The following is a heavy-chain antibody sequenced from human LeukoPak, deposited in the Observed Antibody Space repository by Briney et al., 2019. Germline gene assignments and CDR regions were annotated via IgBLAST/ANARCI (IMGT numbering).Heavy chain of an antibody. J-gene: IGHJ6*02. D-gene: IGHD2-15*01. CDR2: ISAYNGNT. Sequence: ASVTLSCKASGYTFTSYGISWVRQAPGQGLEWMGWISAYNGNTNYAQRLQGRVTMTTDTSTSTAYMELRSLRSDDTAVYYCARDLGYCSGGSCRYYYYGMDVWGQGTTVTVSS. V-gene: IGHV1-18*01. CDR1: GYTFTSYG. CDR3: ARDLGYCSGGSCRYYYYGMDV.